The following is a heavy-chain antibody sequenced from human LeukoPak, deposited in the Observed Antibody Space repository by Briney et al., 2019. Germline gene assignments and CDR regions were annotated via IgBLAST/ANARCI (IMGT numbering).Heavy chain of an antibody. D-gene: IGHD3-10*01. CDR2: IYYSGST. J-gene: IGHJ4*02. Sequence: SQTLSLTCTVSGGSISSGGYYWSWIRQHPGKGLEWIGYIYYSGSTYYNPSLKSRVTISVDTSKNQFSLKLSSVTAADTAVYYCASSVGSGSYYNVDYWGQGTLVTVSS. CDR3: ASSVGSGSYYNVDY. CDR1: GGSISSGGYY. V-gene: IGHV4-31*03.